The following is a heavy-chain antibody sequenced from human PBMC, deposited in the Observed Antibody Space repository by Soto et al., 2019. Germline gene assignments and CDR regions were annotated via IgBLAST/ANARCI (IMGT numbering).Heavy chain of an antibody. Sequence: EVRLLESGGGLRQPGGSLRLSCSASGFTFKNYAMTWVRQAPGKGLDWVSSISGSSASTYYADSVMGRFTISRDNSKNTLYLQMNSLRAEDTALYYCAKESDIVVELSSGMDVWGQGTTVIVSS. J-gene: IGHJ6*02. D-gene: IGHD2-15*01. CDR3: AKESDIVVELSSGMDV. V-gene: IGHV3-23*01. CDR1: GFTFKNYA. CDR2: ISGSSAST.